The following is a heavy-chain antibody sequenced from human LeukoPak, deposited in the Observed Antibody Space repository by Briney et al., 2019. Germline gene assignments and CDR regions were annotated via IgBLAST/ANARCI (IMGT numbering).Heavy chain of an antibody. CDR3: ARDATPQYSSGWVFFDY. J-gene: IGHJ4*02. CDR1: GFAVTSNH. V-gene: IGHV3-53*01. Sequence: GGSLRLSCVPSGFAVTSNHMNWVRHAPGEGLEWVSIFYIGGTTKYTDSVKGRFTTSRDNSKNTVYLQMSSLRAEDTAVYYCARDATPQYSSGWVFFDYWGLGTLVTVSS. CDR2: FYIGGTT. D-gene: IGHD6-19*01.